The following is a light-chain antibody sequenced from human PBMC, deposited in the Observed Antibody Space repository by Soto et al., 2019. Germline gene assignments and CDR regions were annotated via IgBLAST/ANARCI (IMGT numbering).Light chain of an antibody. J-gene: IGKJ2*01. V-gene: IGKV1-39*01. CDR1: QSISSY. CDR2: AAS. CDR3: QQSYSTPYT. Sequence: DIHMTHSPSSLSASVVDRVTITCRASQSISSYLNWYQQKPGKAPKLLIYAASSLQSGVPSRFSGSGSGTDFTLTISSLQPEDFATYYCQQSYSTPYTFGQGPRWISN.